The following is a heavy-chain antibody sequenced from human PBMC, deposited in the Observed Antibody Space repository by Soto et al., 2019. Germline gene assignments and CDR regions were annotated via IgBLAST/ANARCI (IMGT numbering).Heavy chain of an antibody. V-gene: IGHV3-33*01. CDR1: GFTFSNSG. CDR3: ASYGGNSFADY. J-gene: IGHJ4*02. D-gene: IGHD2-21*02. CDR2: IWYDGINN. Sequence: QVQLVESGGGVVQPGRSLRLSCAASGFTFSNSGMHWVRQAPGKGLDWVAVIWYDGINNYYADSVKGRFTISRDNSKNTLYLQMNSLRVEDTAVYYCASYGGNSFADYWGQGTLVTVSS.